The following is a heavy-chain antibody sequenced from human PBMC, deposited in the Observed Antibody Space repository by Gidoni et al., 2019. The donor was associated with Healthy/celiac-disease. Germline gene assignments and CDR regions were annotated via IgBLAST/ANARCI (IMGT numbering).Heavy chain of an antibody. CDR1: GFTFSSYW. CDR3: AREGPNGEVLWFGELVYYYYGMDV. V-gene: IGHV3-74*01. J-gene: IGHJ6*02. Sequence: EVQLVESGGGLVQPGGSLRLSCAASGFTFSSYWMHWVRQAPGKGLVWVSRINSDGSSTSYADSVKGRFTISRDNAKNTLYLQMNSLRAEDTAVYYCAREGPNGEVLWFGELVYYYYGMDVWGQGTTVTVSS. CDR2: INSDGSST. D-gene: IGHD3-10*01.